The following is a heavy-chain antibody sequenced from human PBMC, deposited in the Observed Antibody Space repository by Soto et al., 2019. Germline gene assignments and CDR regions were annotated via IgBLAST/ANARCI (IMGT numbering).Heavy chain of an antibody. Sequence: QVQLVESGGGVVQPGRSLRLSCAASGFTFSSYGMHWVRQAPGKGLEWVAVIWYDGSNKYYADSVKGRFTISRDNSKNTLYLQMNSLRAGDTAVYYCARALPTTVTYREVGVGGLDYWGQGTLVTVSS. CDR3: ARALPTTVTYREVGVGGLDY. CDR2: IWYDGSNK. D-gene: IGHD4-17*01. V-gene: IGHV3-33*01. CDR1: GFTFSSYG. J-gene: IGHJ4*02.